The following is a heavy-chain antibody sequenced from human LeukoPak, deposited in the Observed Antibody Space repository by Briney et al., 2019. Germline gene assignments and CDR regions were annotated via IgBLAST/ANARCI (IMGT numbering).Heavy chain of an antibody. Sequence: SVKVSCKASGFTFSTSTVQWVRQARGQRRGWMGWINLGSGNTSYAQNYGERVSISKDMSTSTVYMEVSSLRSEDTAVYYCAAERYSDGCCGFDPWGQGTLVTVSS. CDR3: AAERYSDGCCGFDP. V-gene: IGHV1-58*01. CDR2: INLGSGNT. CDR1: GFTFSTST. J-gene: IGHJ5*02. D-gene: IGHD6-25*01.